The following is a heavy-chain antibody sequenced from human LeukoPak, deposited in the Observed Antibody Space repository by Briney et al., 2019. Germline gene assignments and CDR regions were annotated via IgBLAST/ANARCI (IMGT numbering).Heavy chain of an antibody. CDR2: IYYSGST. J-gene: IGHJ4*02. D-gene: IGHD3-10*01. CDR3: ASQPTYYYGSGSRGYFDH. V-gene: IGHV4-39*01. CDR1: DGSISSSSYY. Sequence: SETLSLTCTVSDGSISSSSYYWGWIRQPPGKGLEWIGSIYYSGSTYFNASLKSRVTISVDTAKNQLSLKLSSVTAADTAVYYCASQPTYYYGSGSRGYFDHRGQGTLVTVSS.